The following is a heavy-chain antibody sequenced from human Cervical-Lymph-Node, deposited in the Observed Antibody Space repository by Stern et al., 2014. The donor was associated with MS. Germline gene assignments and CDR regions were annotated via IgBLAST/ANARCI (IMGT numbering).Heavy chain of an antibody. CDR3: ARGGYYDSSGYYTFFDY. J-gene: IGHJ4*02. CDR2: IYYSGST. Sequence: VQLEESGPGLVKPSQTLSLTCTVSGGSISSGGYYWSWIRQHPGKGLEWIGYIYYSGSTYYNPSLKSRVTISVDTSKNQFSLKLSSVTAADTAVYYCARGGYYDSSGYYTFFDYWGQGTLVTVSS. V-gene: IGHV4-31*03. D-gene: IGHD3-22*01. CDR1: GGSISSGGYY.